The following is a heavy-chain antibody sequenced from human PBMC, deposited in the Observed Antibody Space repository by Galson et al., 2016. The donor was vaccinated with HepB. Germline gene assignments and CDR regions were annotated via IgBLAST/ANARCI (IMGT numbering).Heavy chain of an antibody. CDR1: GFSLNIDGEG. CDR2: VYWNDDK. J-gene: IGHJ4*02. D-gene: IGHD3-10*01. Sequence: PALVKPTQTLTLTCTFSGFSLNIDGEGVGWIRQPPGKALEWLALVYWNDDKRYSPSRKTRLTITKDASKKQVFLKMTNMDPADTATYYCAHIGLRFGDLLLDYWGQGARVTVSS. V-gene: IGHV2-5*01. CDR3: AHIGLRFGDLLLDY.